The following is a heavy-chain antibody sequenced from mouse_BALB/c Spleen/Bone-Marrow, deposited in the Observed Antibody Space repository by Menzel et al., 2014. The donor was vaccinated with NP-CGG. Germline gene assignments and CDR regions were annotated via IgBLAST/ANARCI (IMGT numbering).Heavy chain of an antibody. CDR1: GFNIKDTY. J-gene: IGHJ1*01. Sequence: EVQLQQSGAELVKPGASVKLSCTASGFNIKDTYMHWVKERPEQGLEWIGRIDPANGNTKYDPMFQGKATITADTSSNTAYLQLSSLTSEDTAVYYCVYGRDWYFDVWGAGTTVTVSS. CDR3: VYGRDWYFDV. CDR2: IDPANGNT. V-gene: IGHV14-3*02. D-gene: IGHD1-1*01.